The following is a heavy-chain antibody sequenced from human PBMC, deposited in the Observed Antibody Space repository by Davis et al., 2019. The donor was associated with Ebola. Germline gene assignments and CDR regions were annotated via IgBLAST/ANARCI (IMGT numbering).Heavy chain of an antibody. CDR3: ARLTYLDY. J-gene: IGHJ4*02. V-gene: IGHV3-48*01. CDR1: GFTFSSYS. Sequence: GESLKISCAASGFTFSSYSMNWVRQAPGKGLEWVSYISSSSSTIYYADSVKGRFTISRDNSKNTLYLQMNSLRAEDTAVYYCARLTYLDYWGQGTLVTVSS. CDR2: ISSSSSTI.